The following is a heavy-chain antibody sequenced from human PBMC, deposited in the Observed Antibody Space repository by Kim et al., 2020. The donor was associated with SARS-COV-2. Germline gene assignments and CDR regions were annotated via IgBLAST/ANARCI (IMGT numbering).Heavy chain of an antibody. J-gene: IGHJ4*02. D-gene: IGHD6-19*01. Sequence: AQKCQGRVTITADESTSTAYMELSSLRSEDTAVYYCARDPYPGYSSYFDYWGQGTLVTVSS. CDR3: ARDPYPGYSSYFDY. V-gene: IGHV1-69*01.